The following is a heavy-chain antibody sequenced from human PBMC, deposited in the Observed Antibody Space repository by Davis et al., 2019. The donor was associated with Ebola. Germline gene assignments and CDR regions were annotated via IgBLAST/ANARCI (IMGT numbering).Heavy chain of an antibody. CDR1: GFTFSSYG. D-gene: IGHD4-17*01. CDR2: IWYDGSNK. V-gene: IGHV3-33*01. J-gene: IGHJ6*04. CDR3: ARVSPAGEMDV. Sequence: GGSLRLSCAASGFTFSSYGMHWVRQAPGKGLEWVAVIWYDGSNKYYADSVKGLFTISRDNSNNTLYLQMNSLRAEDTAVYYCARVSPAGEMDVWGKGTTVTVSS.